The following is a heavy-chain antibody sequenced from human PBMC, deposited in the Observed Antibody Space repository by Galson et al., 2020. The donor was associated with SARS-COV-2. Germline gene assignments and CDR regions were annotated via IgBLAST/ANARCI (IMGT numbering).Heavy chain of an antibody. CDR3: ARDEGWLRLWGLDY. V-gene: IGHV3-33*01. J-gene: IGHJ4*02. Sequence: GGSLRLSCAASGFTFSSYGMHWVRQAPGKGLEWVAVIWYDGSNKYYADSVKGRFTISRDNSKNTLYLQMNSLRAEDTAVYYCARDEGWLRLWGLDYWGQGTLVTVSS. D-gene: IGHD5-12*01. CDR1: GFTFSSYG. CDR2: IWYDGSNK.